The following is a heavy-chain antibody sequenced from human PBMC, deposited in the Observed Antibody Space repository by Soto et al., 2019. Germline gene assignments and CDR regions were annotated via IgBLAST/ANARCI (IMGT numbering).Heavy chain of an antibody. CDR2: IIPIFGTA. J-gene: IGHJ2*01. Sequence: QVQLVQSGAEVKKPGSSVKVSCKASGGTFSSYAISWVRQAPGQGLEWMGGIIPIFGTANYAQKFQGRVTITAEESTSTAYMELSGLRSEDTAVYYCARVVTVVKSFHYWYFDLWGRGTLVTVSS. CDR1: GGTFSSYA. V-gene: IGHV1-69*12. CDR3: ARVVTVVKSFHYWYFDL. D-gene: IGHD2-15*01.